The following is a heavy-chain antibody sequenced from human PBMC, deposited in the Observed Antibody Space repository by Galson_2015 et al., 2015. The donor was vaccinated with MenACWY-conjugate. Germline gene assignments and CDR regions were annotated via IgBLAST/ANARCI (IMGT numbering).Heavy chain of an antibody. Sequence: LRLSCAASGFRFSSATFYWVRPSPGKGLEWVAVVSCDASSRYYRDSVQGRFTISRDNSKNTVSLEMSSLGPEDSAVYYCVRAEGWLRSAFDLWGQGTMVTVSS. D-gene: IGHD5-12*01. J-gene: IGHJ3*01. CDR3: VRAEGWLRSAFDL. CDR2: VSCDASSR. CDR1: GFRFSSAT. V-gene: IGHV3-30*10.